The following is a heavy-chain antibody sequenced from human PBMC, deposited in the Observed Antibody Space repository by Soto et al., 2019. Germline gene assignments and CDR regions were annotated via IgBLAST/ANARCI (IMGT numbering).Heavy chain of an antibody. D-gene: IGHD3-3*01. J-gene: IGHJ5*02. CDR1: GGSFSGYY. V-gene: IGHV4-34*01. Sequence: SETLSLTCAVYGGSFSGYYWSWIRQPPGKGLEWIGEINHSGSTNYNPSLKSRVTISVDTSKNQSSLKLSSVTAADTAVYYCASLIYDFWSGYGWFDPWGQGTRVTVSS. CDR3: ASLIYDFWSGYGWFDP. CDR2: INHSGST.